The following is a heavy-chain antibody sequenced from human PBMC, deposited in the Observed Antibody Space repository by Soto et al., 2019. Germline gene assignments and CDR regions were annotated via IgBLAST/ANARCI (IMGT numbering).Heavy chain of an antibody. CDR1: GFSLNTGGVG. J-gene: IGHJ6*02. Sequence: SGPTLVNPTQTLTLTCTFSGFSLNTGGVGVGWIRQPPGKALEWLALIYWDDDKRYSPSLKSRLTITKDTSKNQVVLTMTDMDPVDTATYFCAHKGGRGAGMDVWGQGTTVTVSS. D-gene: IGHD2-15*01. CDR3: AHKGGRGAGMDV. CDR2: IYWDDDK. V-gene: IGHV2-5*02.